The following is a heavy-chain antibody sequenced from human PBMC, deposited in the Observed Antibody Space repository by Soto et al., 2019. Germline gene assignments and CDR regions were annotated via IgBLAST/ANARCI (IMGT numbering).Heavy chain of an antibody. V-gene: IGHV4-34*01. CDR2: INHSGST. D-gene: IGHD2-15*01. Sequence: SETLSLTCAVYGGSFSGYYWSWIRQPPGKGLEWIGEINHSGSTNYNPSLRSRVTISVDTSKNQFSLKLSSVTAADTAVYYCARGRDIVVVVAELKARKLTQKDNAFDIWGQGTMVTVSS. J-gene: IGHJ3*02. CDR1: GGSFSGYY. CDR3: ARGRDIVVVVAELKARKLTQKDNAFDI.